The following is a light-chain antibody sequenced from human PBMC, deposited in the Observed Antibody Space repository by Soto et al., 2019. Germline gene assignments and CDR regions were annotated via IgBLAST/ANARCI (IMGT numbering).Light chain of an antibody. Sequence: QSALTQPASVSGSPGRSITISCTGTSSDVGGYNYVSWYQQHPGKAPKLMSYDVSYRPSGVSNRFSGSKSDNTAFLTISGLQAEDEADYYCSSSTDTGTLVFGGGTKLTVL. CDR1: SSDVGGYNY. J-gene: IGLJ3*02. CDR3: SSSTDTGTLV. V-gene: IGLV2-14*01. CDR2: DVS.